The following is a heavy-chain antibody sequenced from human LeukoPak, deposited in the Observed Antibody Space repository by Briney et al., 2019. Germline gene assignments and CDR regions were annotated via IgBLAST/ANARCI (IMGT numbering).Heavy chain of an antibody. V-gene: IGHV3-53*01. CDR3: ARMSTMRCFDY. J-gene: IGHJ4*02. D-gene: IGHD3-22*01. CDR1: GFTFSSYG. CDR2: IYSGGNT. Sequence: GGSLRLSCAASGFTFSSYGMSWVRQAPGKGLEWVSVIYSGGNTYYADSVKGRFTISRDNSKNTLYLQMNSLRDEDTAVYYCARMSTMRCFDYWGQGTLVTVSS.